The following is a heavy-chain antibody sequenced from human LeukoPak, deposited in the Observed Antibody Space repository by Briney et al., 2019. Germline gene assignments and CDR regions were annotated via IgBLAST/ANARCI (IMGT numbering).Heavy chain of an antibody. V-gene: IGHV1-2*02. Sequence: SSVKVSCKASGGTFSSYAISWVRQAPGQGLEWMGWINPNSGGTNYAQKFQGRVAMTRDTSISTAYMELSRLRSDDTAVYYCARGSLSYWGQGTLVTVSS. CDR1: GGTFSSYA. CDR3: ARGSLSY. J-gene: IGHJ4*02. D-gene: IGHD3-10*01. CDR2: INPNSGGT.